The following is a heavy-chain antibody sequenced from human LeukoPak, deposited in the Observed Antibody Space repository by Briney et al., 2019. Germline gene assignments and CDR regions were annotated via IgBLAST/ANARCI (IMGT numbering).Heavy chain of an antibody. CDR2: ITWNSGSI. CDR3: ARVPESGSSSWYSLYFDY. CDR1: GFTVSSNS. Sequence: GGSLRLSCAVSGFTVSSNSMSWVRQAPGKGLEWVSGITWNSGSIGYADSVKGRFTISRDNAKNSLYLQMNSLRAEDTAVYYCARVPESGSSSWYSLYFDYWGQGTLVTVSS. J-gene: IGHJ4*02. D-gene: IGHD6-13*01. V-gene: IGHV3-48*04.